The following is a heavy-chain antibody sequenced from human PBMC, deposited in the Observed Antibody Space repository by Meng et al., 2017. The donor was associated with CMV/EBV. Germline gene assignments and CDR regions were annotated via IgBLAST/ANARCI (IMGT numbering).Heavy chain of an antibody. CDR3: ARDDSSY. CDR1: GFTFSSYS. CDR2: ISSSSSYI. V-gene: IGHV3-21*05. D-gene: IGHD3-22*01. Sequence: GESLKISCAASGFTFSSYSMNWVRQAPGKGLEWVSYISSSSSYIYYADSVKGRFTISRDNAKNSLYLQMNSLRAEDTAVYYCARDDSSYWGQGTRVTVSS. J-gene: IGHJ4*02.